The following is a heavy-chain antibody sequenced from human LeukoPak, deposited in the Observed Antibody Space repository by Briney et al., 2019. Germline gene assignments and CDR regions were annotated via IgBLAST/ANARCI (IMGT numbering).Heavy chain of an antibody. Sequence: SETLSLTCAVYGGTFRGYYWGWIRQPPGKGLEWIGSIYYSGSTYYNPSLKSRVTISVDTSKNQFSLKLSSVTAADTAVYYCARDREWLSYGAFDIWGQGTMVTVSS. CDR3: ARDREWLSYGAFDI. CDR2: IYYSGST. V-gene: IGHV4-34*01. J-gene: IGHJ3*02. D-gene: IGHD3-3*01. CDR1: GGTFRGYY.